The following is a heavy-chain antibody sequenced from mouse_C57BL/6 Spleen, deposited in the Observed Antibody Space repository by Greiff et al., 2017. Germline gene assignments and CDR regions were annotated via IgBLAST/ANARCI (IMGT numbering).Heavy chain of an antibody. D-gene: IGHD1-1*01. J-gene: IGHJ1*03. CDR2: ISSGGSYT. CDR1: GFTFSSYG. CDR3: ARTDYYGSSYGEYFDV. Sequence: EVKLVESGGDLVKPGGSLKLSCAASGFTFSSYGMSWVRQTPDKRLEWVATISSGGSYTYYPDSVKGRFTISRDNAKNTLYLQMSSLKSEDTAMYYCARTDYYGSSYGEYFDVWGTGTTVTVSS. V-gene: IGHV5-6*01.